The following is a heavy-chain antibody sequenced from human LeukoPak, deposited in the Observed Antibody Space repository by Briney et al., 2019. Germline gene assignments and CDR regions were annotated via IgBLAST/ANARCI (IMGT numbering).Heavy chain of an antibody. CDR3: ARVGRSGQLAGGDYYYYMDV. CDR2: ISYDGSNK. CDR1: GFTFSRFS. V-gene: IGHV3-30*04. J-gene: IGHJ6*03. Sequence: GGSLRLSCAASGFTFSRFSMHWVRQAPGKGLGWVAVISYDGSNKYYADSVKGRFTISRDNSKNTLYLQMNSLRAEDTAVYYCARVGRSGQLAGGDYYYYMDVWGKGTTVTVSS. D-gene: IGHD6-13*01.